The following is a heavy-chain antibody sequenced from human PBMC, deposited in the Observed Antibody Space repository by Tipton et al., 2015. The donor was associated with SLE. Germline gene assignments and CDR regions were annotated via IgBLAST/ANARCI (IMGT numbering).Heavy chain of an antibody. D-gene: IGHD4/OR15-4a*01. Sequence: QSGAEGKKPGESLKISCKGSGYSFTSYWIGWVRQMTGKGLEWMGIIYPGDSDTRYSPSFQGQVTISADKSISTAYLQWSSLKASDTAMYYCARRSTISHYYYGMDVWGQGTTVTVSS. CDR2: IYPGDSDT. J-gene: IGHJ6*02. CDR1: GYSFTSYW. CDR3: ARRSTISHYYYGMDV. V-gene: IGHV5-51*03.